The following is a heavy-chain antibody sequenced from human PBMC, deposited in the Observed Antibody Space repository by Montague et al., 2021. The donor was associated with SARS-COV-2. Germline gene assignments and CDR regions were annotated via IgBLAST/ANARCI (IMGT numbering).Heavy chain of an antibody. CDR1: GGSISSSNW. V-gene: IGHV4-4*02. Sequence: SETLSLTCAVSGGSISSSNWWSWVRQPPGKGLEWIGEIYHSGSTXXNPXXXSRVTISVDKSKNQFSLKLSSVTAAGTAVYYCARRYCSSTSCPNWFDPWGQGTLVTVSS. D-gene: IGHD2-2*01. CDR3: ARRYCSSTSCPNWFDP. CDR2: IYHSGST. J-gene: IGHJ5*02.